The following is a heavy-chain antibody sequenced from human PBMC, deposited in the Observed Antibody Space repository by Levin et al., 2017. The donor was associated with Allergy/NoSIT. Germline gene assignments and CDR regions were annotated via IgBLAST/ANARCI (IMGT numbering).Heavy chain of an antibody. CDR3: ARTGNRRSYYDPGHFDY. Sequence: SGPTLVKPTQTLTLTCTFSGFSLSTSGMRVSWIRQPPGKALEWLARIDWDDDKDYSTSLKTRLTISKDTSKNQVVLTMTNMDPADTATYFCARTGNRRSYYDPGHFDYWGQGTLVTVSS. D-gene: IGHD3-22*01. CDR2: IDWDDDK. CDR1: GFSLSTSGMR. V-gene: IGHV2-70*04. J-gene: IGHJ4*02.